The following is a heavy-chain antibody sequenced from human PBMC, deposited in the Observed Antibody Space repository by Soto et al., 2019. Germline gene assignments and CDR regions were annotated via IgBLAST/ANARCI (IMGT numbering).Heavy chain of an antibody. CDR2: INHSGST. J-gene: IGHJ5*02. D-gene: IGHD3-9*01. V-gene: IGHV4-34*01. Sequence: PSETLSLTCAVYGGSFSGYYWSWIRQPPGKGLEWIGEINHSGSTNYNPSLKSRVTISVDTSKNQFSLRLSSVTAADTAVYYCARGKLRYFDWLPNWFDPWGPGTLVTVS. CDR1: GGSFSGYY. CDR3: ARGKLRYFDWLPNWFDP.